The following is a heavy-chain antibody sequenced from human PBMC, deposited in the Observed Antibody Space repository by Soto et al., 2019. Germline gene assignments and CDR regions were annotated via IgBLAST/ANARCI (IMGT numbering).Heavy chain of an antibody. CDR1: GFTFSSYA. CDR3: ARDQIVLMVYAPPPSAGMEV. V-gene: IGHV3-23*01. J-gene: IGHJ6*02. CDR2: ISGSGGST. D-gene: IGHD2-8*01. Sequence: GGSLRLSCAASGFTFSSYAMSWVRQAPGKGLEWVSAISGSGGSTYYADSVKGRFTISRDNSKNTLYLQMNSLRAEDTAVYYCARDQIVLMVYAPPPSAGMEVWGQGTTVTVSS.